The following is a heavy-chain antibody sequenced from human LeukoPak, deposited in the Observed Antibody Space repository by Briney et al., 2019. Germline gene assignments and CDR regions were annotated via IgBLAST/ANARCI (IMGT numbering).Heavy chain of an antibody. V-gene: IGHV3-20*04. CDR3: ARDLMGFGSGWYGYFDY. J-gene: IGHJ4*02. D-gene: IGHD6-19*01. Sequence: GGSLRLSCAASGFTFDDYGMSWVRQAPGKGLEWVSGINWNGGSTGYADSVKGRFTISRDNAKSSLYLQMNSLRAEDTALYYCARDLMGFGSGWYGYFDYWGQGTLVTVSS. CDR1: GFTFDDYG. CDR2: INWNGGST.